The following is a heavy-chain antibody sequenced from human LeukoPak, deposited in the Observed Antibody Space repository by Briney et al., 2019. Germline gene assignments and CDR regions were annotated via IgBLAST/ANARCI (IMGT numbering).Heavy chain of an antibody. J-gene: IGHJ5*02. CDR1: GYTFTDFS. V-gene: IGHV1-2*02. CDR3: ATTTSSTASFLS. D-gene: IGHD4-17*01. Sequence: ASVKVSCKASGYTFTDFSMHWVRQAPGQGLEWMGWINPSDCGTIYAQKFQGRVTMTRDSSIRTAYMEMNSLRSDDTAVYYCATTTSSTASFLSWGQGTLVTVSS. CDR2: INPSDCGT.